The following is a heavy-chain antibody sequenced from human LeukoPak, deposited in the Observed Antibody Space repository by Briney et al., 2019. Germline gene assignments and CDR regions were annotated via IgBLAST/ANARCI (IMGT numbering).Heavy chain of an antibody. J-gene: IGHJ6*02. Sequence: EASVKVSCKASGYTFTSYDINWVRQATGQGLEWMGWMNPNSGNTGYAQKFQGRVTMTRNTSISTAYMELSSLRSEDTAVYYCASLRAHYYDSSGYYYYYGMDVWGQGTTVTVSS. V-gene: IGHV1-8*01. CDR1: GYTFTSYD. CDR2: MNPNSGNT. D-gene: IGHD3-22*01. CDR3: ASLRAHYYDSSGYYYYYGMDV.